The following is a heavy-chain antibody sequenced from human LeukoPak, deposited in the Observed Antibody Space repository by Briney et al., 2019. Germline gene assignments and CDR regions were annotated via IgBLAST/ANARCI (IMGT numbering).Heavy chain of an antibody. V-gene: IGHV4-59*01. Sequence: SETLSLTCTVSGGSISSYYWSWIRQPPGKGLEWIGNIYYSGSTNYNPSLKSRVTISVDTSKNQFSLKLSSVTAADTAVYYCARVDRGYCSSTSCQPGDWFDPWGQGTLVTVSS. J-gene: IGHJ5*02. CDR1: GGSISSYY. CDR2: IYYSGST. CDR3: ARVDRGYCSSTSCQPGDWFDP. D-gene: IGHD2-2*01.